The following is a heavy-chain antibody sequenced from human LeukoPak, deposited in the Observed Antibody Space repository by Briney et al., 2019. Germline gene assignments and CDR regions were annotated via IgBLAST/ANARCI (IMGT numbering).Heavy chain of an antibody. CDR1: GFTFSSYA. CDR3: AKDIAPATGDYFDY. CDR2: ISGDGGST. J-gene: IGHJ4*02. V-gene: IGHV3-43*02. D-gene: IGHD1-14*01. Sequence: GGSLRLSCAASGFTFSSYAMSWVRQAPGKGLEWVSLISGDGGSTYYADSVKGRFTISRDNSKNSLYLQMNSLRTEDTALYYCAKDIAPATGDYFDYWGQGTLVTVSS.